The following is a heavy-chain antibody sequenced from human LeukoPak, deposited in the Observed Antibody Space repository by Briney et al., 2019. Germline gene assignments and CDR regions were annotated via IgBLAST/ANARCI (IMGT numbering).Heavy chain of an antibody. D-gene: IGHD3-3*01. CDR3: ARATYYDFWSGYYSETEQTFDY. J-gene: IGHJ4*02. CDR1: RFTFSSYG. Sequence: GRSLRLSCAASRFTFSSYGMHWVRQAPGKGLEWVAVISYDGSTKKYADSVKGRFTISRDNSKNTLYLQMNSLRAEDTAVYYCARATYYDFWSGYYSETEQTFDYWGQGTLVTVSS. CDR2: ISYDGSTK. V-gene: IGHV3-30*03.